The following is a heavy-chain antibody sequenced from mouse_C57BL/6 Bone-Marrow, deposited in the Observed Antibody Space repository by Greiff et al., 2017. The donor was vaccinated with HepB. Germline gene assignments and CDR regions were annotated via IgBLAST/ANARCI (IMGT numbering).Heavy chain of an antibody. Sequence: QVQLQQSGAELVKPGASVKMSCKASGYTFTTYPIEWMKQNHGKSLEWIGNFHPYNDDTKYNEKFKGKATLTVEKSSSTVYLELSRLTSEDSAVYYCARMGYDYDGGYYAMDYWGQGTSVTVSS. CDR1: GYTFTTYP. D-gene: IGHD2-4*01. J-gene: IGHJ4*01. CDR2: FHPYNDDT. CDR3: ARMGYDYDGGYYAMDY. V-gene: IGHV1-47*01.